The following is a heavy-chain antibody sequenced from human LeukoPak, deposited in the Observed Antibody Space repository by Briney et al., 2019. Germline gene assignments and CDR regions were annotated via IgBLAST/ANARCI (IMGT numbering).Heavy chain of an antibody. CDR1: GFTFSDYA. D-gene: IGHD3-16*02. Sequence: GGSLRLSCAASGFTFSDYAMTWVRQAPGKGLEWVSSISGSGGSILYADSVKGRFTISRDNSRNTLYVQMNSLRAEDTAVYYCANLYVGGNYRSPSGWGQGTLVTVSS. V-gene: IGHV3-23*01. J-gene: IGHJ4*02. CDR2: ISGSGGSI. CDR3: ANLYVGGNYRSPSG.